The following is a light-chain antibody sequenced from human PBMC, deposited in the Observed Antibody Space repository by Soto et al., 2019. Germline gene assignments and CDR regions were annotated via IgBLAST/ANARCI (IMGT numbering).Light chain of an antibody. Sequence: VITQSPATLSVSPGERATLSCWASETVATNLAWYQQKPGQAPRLLISGASTRAAGISDRFRGSGSGTEFTLTISSLRSEDSAIYYCQQYFEWPPMTFGQGTKVDI. CDR1: ETVATN. CDR3: QQYFEWPPMT. V-gene: IGKV3-15*01. CDR2: GAS. J-gene: IGKJ1*01.